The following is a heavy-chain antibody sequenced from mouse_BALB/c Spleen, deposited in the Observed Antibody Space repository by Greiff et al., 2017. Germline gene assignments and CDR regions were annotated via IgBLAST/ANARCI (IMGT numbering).Heavy chain of an antibody. D-gene: IGHD1-1*01. CDR2: IWAGGST. J-gene: IGHJ1*01. CDR1: GFSLTSYG. V-gene: IGHV2-9*02. Sequence: VQLQESGPGLVAPSQSLSITCTVSGFSLTSYGVHWVRQPPGKGLEWLGVIWAGGSTNYNSALMSRLSISKDNSKSQVFLKMNSLQTDDTAMYYCARGDYYGSRGDWYFDVWGAGTTVTVSS. CDR3: ARGDYYGSRGDWYFDV.